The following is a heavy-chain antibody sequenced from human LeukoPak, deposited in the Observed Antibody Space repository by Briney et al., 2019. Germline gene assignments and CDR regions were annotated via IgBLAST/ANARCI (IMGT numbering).Heavy chain of an antibody. D-gene: IGHD2-15*01. CDR2: INPNSGNT. V-gene: IGHV1-8*03. J-gene: IGHJ4*02. CDR1: GYTFTGYY. CDR3: ARGLYRVGYCSGGSCESFDY. Sequence: GASVKVSCKASGYTFTGYYMHWVRQAPGQGLEWMGWINPNSGNTGYAQKFQGRVTITRNTSISTAYMELSSLRSEDTAVYYCARGLYRVGYCSGGSCESFDYWGQGTLVTVSS.